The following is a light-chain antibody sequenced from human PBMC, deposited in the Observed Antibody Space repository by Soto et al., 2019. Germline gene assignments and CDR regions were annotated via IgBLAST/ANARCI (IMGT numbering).Light chain of an antibody. V-gene: IGKV3-15*01. CDR3: QQYNTWLWT. CDR1: QSINAH. Sequence: EVVMTQSPATLSVSPGERVTLSCRASQSINAHLAWYQQKPGQAPRLLIHGASTRATGIPARFSGSGFGTDFMXXIXRXXSEDFAVYYCQQYNTWLWTFGQGTKVEIQ. J-gene: IGKJ1*01. CDR2: GAS.